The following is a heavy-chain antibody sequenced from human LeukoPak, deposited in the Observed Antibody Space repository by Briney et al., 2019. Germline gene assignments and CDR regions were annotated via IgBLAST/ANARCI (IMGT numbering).Heavy chain of an antibody. CDR3: ARLRGGSYSAVFDY. V-gene: IGHV1-18*01. CDR2: ISAYNGNT. CDR1: GYTFTSYG. Sequence: ASVKVSCKASGYTFTSYGISRVRQAPGQGLEWMGWISAYNGNTNYAQKLQGRVTMTTDTSTSTAYMELRSLRSDDTAVYYCARLRGGSYSAVFDYWGQGTLVTVSS. D-gene: IGHD1-26*01. J-gene: IGHJ4*02.